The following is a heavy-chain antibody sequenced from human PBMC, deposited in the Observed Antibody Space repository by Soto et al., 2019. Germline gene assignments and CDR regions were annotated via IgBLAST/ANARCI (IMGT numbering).Heavy chain of an antibody. CDR2: MNPNSGNT. J-gene: IGHJ3*02. V-gene: IGHV1-8*01. D-gene: IGHD5-12*01. Sequence: GSSGKVACKAPGYTFTRYDINWVRQATGQGLEWMGWMNPNSGNTGYAQKFQGRVTMTRNTSISTAYMELSSLRSEDTAVYYCAMTSRGYSGYRLLRIWGQGTMVTVSS. CDR1: GYTFTRYD. CDR3: AMTSRGYSGYRLLRI.